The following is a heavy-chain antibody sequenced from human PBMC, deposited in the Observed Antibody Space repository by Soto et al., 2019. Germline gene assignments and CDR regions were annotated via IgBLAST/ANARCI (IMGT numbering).Heavy chain of an antibody. Sequence: NPGGSLRLSCAASGFTFSDYYMSWIRQAPGKGLEWVSYISSSGSTIYYADSVKGRFTISRDNAKNSLYLQMNSLRAEDTAVYYCARGPSPYYDSSGYYPDLDYWGQGTLVTVSS. J-gene: IGHJ4*02. CDR1: GFTFSDYY. CDR3: ARGPSPYYDSSGYYPDLDY. D-gene: IGHD3-22*01. V-gene: IGHV3-11*01. CDR2: ISSSGSTI.